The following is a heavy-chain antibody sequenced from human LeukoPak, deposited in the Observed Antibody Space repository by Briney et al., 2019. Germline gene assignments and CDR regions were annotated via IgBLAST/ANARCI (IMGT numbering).Heavy chain of an antibody. V-gene: IGHV4-30-2*01. CDR2: IYHSGST. J-gene: IGHJ5*02. CDR3: AREPLRAESRWFDP. CDR1: GGSISSGGYS. D-gene: IGHD1-26*01. Sequence: SETLSLTCAVSGGSISSGGYSWSWIRQPPGKGLEWIGYIYHSGSTYYNPSLKSRVTISVDTSKNQFSLKLSSVTAADTAVYYCAREPLRAESRWFDPWGQGILVTVSS.